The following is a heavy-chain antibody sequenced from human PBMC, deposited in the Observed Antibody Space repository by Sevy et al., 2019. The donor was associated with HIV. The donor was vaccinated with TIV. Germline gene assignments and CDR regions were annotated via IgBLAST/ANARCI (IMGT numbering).Heavy chain of an antibody. CDR3: ATGVAARPSDY. CDR1: GYTFTGYY. CDR2: INPNSGGT. D-gene: IGHD6-6*01. J-gene: IGHJ4*02. Sequence: ASLKVSCKASGYTFTGYYVHWVRQAPGQGLECMGWINPNSGGTYYAQKFQDRVTMTRDTSISTAYMELSRLRSDDTAVYYCATGVAARPSDYWGQGTLVTVSS. V-gene: IGHV1-2*02.